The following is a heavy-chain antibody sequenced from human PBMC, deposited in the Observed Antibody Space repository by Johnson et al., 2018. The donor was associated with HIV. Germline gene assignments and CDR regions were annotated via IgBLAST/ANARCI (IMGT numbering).Heavy chain of an antibody. CDR3: ARGGITFGGVIAPGAFDI. V-gene: IGHV3-30*19. Sequence: QVQLVESGGGVVQPGTSLRLSCAASGFTFRSYGMHWVRQAPGKGLEWVAVTSYDGGNKYYADSVKGRLTISRDNSKNTLYLQMGSLRAEDMAVYYCARGGITFGGVIAPGAFDIWGQGTMVTVSS. CDR2: TSYDGGNK. J-gene: IGHJ3*02. CDR1: GFTFRSYG. D-gene: IGHD3-16*02.